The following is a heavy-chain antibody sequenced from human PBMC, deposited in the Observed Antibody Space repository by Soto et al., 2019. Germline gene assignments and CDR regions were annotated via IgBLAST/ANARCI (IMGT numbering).Heavy chain of an antibody. CDR3: ARDGDDSSSWYSSGMDV. CDR2: INPNSGGT. D-gene: IGHD6-13*01. CDR1: GYTFTGYY. V-gene: IGHV1-2*04. J-gene: IGHJ6*02. Sequence: QVQLVQSGAEVKKPGASVKVSCKASGYTFTGYYMHWVRQAPGQGLDWMGWINPNSGGTNYAQKFQGWVTMTRDTSISTAYMELSRLRSDDTAVYYCARDGDDSSSWYSSGMDVWGQGTTVTVSS.